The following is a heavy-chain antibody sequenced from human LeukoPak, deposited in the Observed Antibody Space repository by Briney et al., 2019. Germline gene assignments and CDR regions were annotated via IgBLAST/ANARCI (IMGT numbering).Heavy chain of an antibody. J-gene: IGHJ6*03. CDR2: ISWDGGST. CDR3: AKDSVGATTSRYYYYMDV. V-gene: IGHV3-43*01. CDR1: GFTFDDYT. Sequence: GXXLRLSCAASGFTFDDYTMHWVRQAPGKGLEWVSLISWDGGSTYYADSVKGRFTISRDNSKNSLYLQMNSLRTEDTALYYCAKDSVGATTSRYYYYMDVWGKGTTVTVSS. D-gene: IGHD1-26*01.